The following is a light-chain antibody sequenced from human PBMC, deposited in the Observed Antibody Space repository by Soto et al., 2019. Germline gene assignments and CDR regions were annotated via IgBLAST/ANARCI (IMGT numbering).Light chain of an antibody. CDR1: QSVGSY. Sequence: EIVLTQSPATLSLSPGERATLACRASQSVGSYFAWYQQKPGQAPRLLIYDASNRASGIPARFSGSASGTDFPLTISSLEPDDFAVYYCQQRGNWPVTFGQGTRVYIK. CDR2: DAS. CDR3: QQRGNWPVT. J-gene: IGKJ1*01. V-gene: IGKV3-11*01.